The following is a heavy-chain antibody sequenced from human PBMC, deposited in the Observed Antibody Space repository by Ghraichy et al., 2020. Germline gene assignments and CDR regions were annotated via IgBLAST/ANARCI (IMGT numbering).Heavy chain of an antibody. J-gene: IGHJ6*03. D-gene: IGHD4-17*01. Sequence: GESLNISCKASGYNFTDYYIHWVRQAPAQGLEWMGWINPKSGYTNDAQKFQGRVTMTRDMSITTVYMEVDSLRSDDSAVYYCARVVPHDDGDYVDRNYYMDVWGKGTTVTVSS. CDR2: INPKSGYT. CDR1: GYNFTDYY. CDR3: ARVVPHDDGDYVDRNYYMDV. V-gene: IGHV1-2*02.